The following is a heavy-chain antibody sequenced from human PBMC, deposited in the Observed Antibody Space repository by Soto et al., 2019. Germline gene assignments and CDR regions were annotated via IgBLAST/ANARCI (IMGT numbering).Heavy chain of an antibody. J-gene: IGHJ4*02. Sequence: SETLSLTCTVSGASIKSRNYFWGWIRQPPGKGLEFVGSIHSSGGTYYNPSLKSRVTVSVDLSNSHFSLSLKSLTATDTAVYYCGRLAEAATGHTDFDFWGQGTLVAVSS. V-gene: IGHV4-39*02. CDR3: GRLAEAATGHTDFDF. CDR2: IHSSGGT. CDR1: GASIKSRNYF. D-gene: IGHD2-15*01.